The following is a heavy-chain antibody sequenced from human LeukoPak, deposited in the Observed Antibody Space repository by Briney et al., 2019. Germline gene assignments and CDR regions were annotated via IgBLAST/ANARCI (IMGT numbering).Heavy chain of an antibody. V-gene: IGHV1-69*01. CDR1: GGTFSSYA. D-gene: IGHD6-6*01. Sequence: SVKVSCKASGGTFSSYAISWARQAPGQGLEWMGGIIPIFGTANYAQKFQGRVMITADESTSTAYMELSSLRSEDTAVYYCARRGGSSSGNYYYYYMDVWGKGTTVTVSS. CDR3: ARRGGSSSGNYYYYYMDV. J-gene: IGHJ6*03. CDR2: IIPIFGTA.